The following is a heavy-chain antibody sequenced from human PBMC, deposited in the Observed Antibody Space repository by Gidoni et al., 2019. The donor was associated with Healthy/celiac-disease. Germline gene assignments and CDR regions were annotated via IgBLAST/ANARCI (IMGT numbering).Heavy chain of an antibody. CDR2: ISSSSSYI. V-gene: IGHV3-21*01. D-gene: IGHD6-13*01. CDR1: GFTFSSYS. Sequence: EVQLVESGGGLVKPGGSLRLSCAASGFTFSSYSMTWVRQAPGKGLEWVSSISSSSSYIYYADSVKGRFTISRDNAKNSLYLQMNSLRAEDTAVYYCARPRASSSWSKRVYYYYGMDVWGQGTTVTVSS. CDR3: ARPRASSSWSKRVYYYYGMDV. J-gene: IGHJ6*02.